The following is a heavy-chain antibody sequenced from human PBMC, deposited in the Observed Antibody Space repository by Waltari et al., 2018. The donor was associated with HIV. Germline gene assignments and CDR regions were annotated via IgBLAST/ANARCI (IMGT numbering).Heavy chain of an antibody. J-gene: IGHJ2*01. CDR1: GSSIQPDYY. CDR3: ARAKVVPALFEL. V-gene: IGHV4-38-2*01. Sequence: QVQLQESGPGLVRPSATLALTCVVSGSSIQPDYYWGWIRQPPGKGLEGIGSASHSGGTFHNASLKSRVTMSVDRSKNQFSLKMSSVTAADTAVYYCARAKVVPALFELWGRGTLVTVSS. D-gene: IGHD2-15*01. CDR2: ASHSGGT.